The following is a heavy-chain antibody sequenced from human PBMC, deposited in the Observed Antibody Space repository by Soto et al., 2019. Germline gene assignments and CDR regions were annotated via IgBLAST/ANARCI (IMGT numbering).Heavy chain of an antibody. D-gene: IGHD3-10*01. CDR3: ARDLEFRDGNISHLDY. J-gene: IGHJ4*02. CDR1: GGTFRNHF. Sequence: GAAVKVPCKASGGTFRNHFFNWLLQAPGEGLEWMGGIIPIIGTPNYAQKFQGRVTITADASTNTVYLEVSSLRSQDTAVYYCARDLEFRDGNISHLDYWGQGTLVTVSS. CDR2: IIPIIGTP. V-gene: IGHV1-69*13.